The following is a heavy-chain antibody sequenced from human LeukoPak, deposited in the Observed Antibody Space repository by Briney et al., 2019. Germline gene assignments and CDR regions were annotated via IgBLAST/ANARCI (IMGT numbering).Heavy chain of an antibody. V-gene: IGHV3-30*04. CDR2: ISYDGGFK. CDR1: GFTFNSYA. Sequence: GGSLRLSCAASGFTFNSYAMQWVRQAPGKGLESVAVISYDGGFKSYADSVKGRFTISRDNSKNTLYLQMDSLRGDDTAVYYCARDDWYFDLWGRGTLVTVSS. J-gene: IGHJ2*01. CDR3: ARDDWYFDL.